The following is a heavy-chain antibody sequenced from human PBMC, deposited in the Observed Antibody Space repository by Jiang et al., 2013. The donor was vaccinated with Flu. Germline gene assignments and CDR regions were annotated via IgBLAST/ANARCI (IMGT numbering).Heavy chain of an antibody. V-gene: IGHV4-31*03. J-gene: IGHJ4*02. Sequence: SLTCTVSGGSISSGPYYWSWVRQHPGKGLEWIGYIYYNGYTYYKPSLNSRVTISVDTSDNQVSLTLRSVTAADTAVYFCARAPSALYYFDCWGQGTLVTVSS. CDR3: ARAPSALYYFDC. CDR2: IYYNGYT. CDR1: GGSISSGPYY.